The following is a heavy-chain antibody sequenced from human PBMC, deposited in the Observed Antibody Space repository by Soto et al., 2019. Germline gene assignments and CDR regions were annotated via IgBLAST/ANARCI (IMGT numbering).Heavy chain of an antibody. CDR2: IDPSDSYT. V-gene: IGHV5-10-1*01. Sequence: PGESLKISCKGSGYSFTSYWISWVRQMPGKGLEWMGRIDPSDSYTNYSPSFQGHVTISADKSISTAYLQWSSLKASDTAMYYCARPSKDYGDYSVDYYYGMDVWGQGTTVTVSS. CDR3: ARPSKDYGDYSVDYYYGMDV. J-gene: IGHJ6*02. D-gene: IGHD4-17*01. CDR1: GYSFTSYW.